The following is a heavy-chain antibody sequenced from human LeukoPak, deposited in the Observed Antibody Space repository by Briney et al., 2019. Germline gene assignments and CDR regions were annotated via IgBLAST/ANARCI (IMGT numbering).Heavy chain of an antibody. D-gene: IGHD2-21*02. Sequence: GGSLRLSCAASGFTFSSYWMSWVRQAPGKGLEWVSAISGSGGSTYYADSVKGRFTISRDNSKNTLYLQMNSLRAEDTAVYYCAKEAYCGGDCYSYYYYYMDVWGKGTTVTISS. CDR1: GFTFSSYW. CDR3: AKEAYCGGDCYSYYYYYMDV. CDR2: ISGSGGST. J-gene: IGHJ6*03. V-gene: IGHV3-23*01.